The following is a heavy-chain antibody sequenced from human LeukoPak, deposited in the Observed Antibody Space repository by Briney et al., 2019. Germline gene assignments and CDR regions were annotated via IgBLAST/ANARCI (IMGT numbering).Heavy chain of an antibody. Sequence: GGSLRLSCAASGFTFTNYAMSWVRQAPGKGLEWGSSISDSGGSAFYADSVRGRFTISRDNSKSTLYLQMSSLRAEDTAVYYCAKDNWYLDYWGQGTLVTVSS. CDR2: ISDSGGSA. CDR1: GFTFTNYA. D-gene: IGHD1-1*01. J-gene: IGHJ4*02. V-gene: IGHV3-23*01. CDR3: AKDNWYLDY.